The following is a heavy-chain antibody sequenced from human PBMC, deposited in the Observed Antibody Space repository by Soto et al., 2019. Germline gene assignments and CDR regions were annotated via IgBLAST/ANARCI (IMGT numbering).Heavy chain of an antibody. J-gene: IGHJ5*02. D-gene: IGHD2-21*02. V-gene: IGHV4-30-4*01. CDR1: GGSISSGDYY. CDR3: ARGGRVVTAIFSDFDP. Sequence: SETLSLTCTVSGGSISSGDYYWSWIRQPPGKGLEWIGYIFYSGTTYYNPSLKSRVTISVDTSKNQFSLKLSSVTAADTAVYYCARGGRVVTAIFSDFDPWGQGTLVTVSS. CDR2: IFYSGTT.